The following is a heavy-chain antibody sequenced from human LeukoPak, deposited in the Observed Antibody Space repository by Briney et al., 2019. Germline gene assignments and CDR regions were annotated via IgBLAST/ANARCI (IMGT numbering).Heavy chain of an antibody. D-gene: IGHD6-13*01. CDR3: AREGSSSWYGHYGMDV. CDR2: MNPNSGNT. V-gene: IGHV1-8*01. J-gene: IGHJ6*02. Sequence: ASVKVSCKASGYTFTSYDINWVRQATGQGLEWMGWMNPNSGNTGYAQKFQGRVTMTRNTSISTAYMELSSLRSEDTAVYYCAREGSSSWYGHYGMDVWGQGTTVTVSS. CDR1: GYTFTSYD.